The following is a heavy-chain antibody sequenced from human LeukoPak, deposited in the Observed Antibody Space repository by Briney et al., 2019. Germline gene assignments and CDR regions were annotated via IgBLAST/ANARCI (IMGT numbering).Heavy chain of an antibody. V-gene: IGHV4-34*01. D-gene: IGHD5-18*01. CDR1: GGSFSGYY. Sequence: PSETLSLTCAVYGGSFSGYYWSWIRQPPGKGLEWIGEINHSGSTNYNPSLKSRVTISVDTSKNQLSLKLSSVTAADTAVYYCASPRGYSYGYFDYWGQGTLVTVSS. CDR2: INHSGST. J-gene: IGHJ4*02. CDR3: ASPRGYSYGYFDY.